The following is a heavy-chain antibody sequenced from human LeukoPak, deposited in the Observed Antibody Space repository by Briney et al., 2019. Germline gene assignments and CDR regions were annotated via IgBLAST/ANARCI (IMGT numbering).Heavy chain of an antibody. D-gene: IGHD1-26*01. CDR2: ISSSSSTI. CDR3: ANMEWELPSDY. CDR1: GFIFSSYS. J-gene: IGHJ4*02. V-gene: IGHV3-48*01. Sequence: PGGSLRLSCAASGFIFSSYSMNWVRQAPGKGLEWVSYISSSSSTIYYADSVKGRFTISRDNSKNTLYLQMNSLRADDTAVYYCANMEWELPSDYWGQGTLVTVSS.